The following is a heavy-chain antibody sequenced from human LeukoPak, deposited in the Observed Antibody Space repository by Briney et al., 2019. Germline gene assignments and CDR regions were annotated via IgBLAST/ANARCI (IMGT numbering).Heavy chain of an antibody. CDR2: IYHSGST. Sequence: PSETLSLTCAVSGYSISSGYYWGWIRPPPGKGLEWIGSIYHSGSTYYNPSLESRVTLSVDTSKNQFSLRLSSVTATDTAVYYCARQGSYYRFDYWGQGTLVTVSS. V-gene: IGHV4-38-2*01. J-gene: IGHJ4*02. CDR3: ARQGSYYRFDY. D-gene: IGHD1-26*01. CDR1: GYSISSGYY.